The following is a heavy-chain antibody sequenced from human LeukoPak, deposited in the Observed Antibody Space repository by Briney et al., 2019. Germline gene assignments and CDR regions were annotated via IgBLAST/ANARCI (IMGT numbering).Heavy chain of an antibody. V-gene: IGHV4-39*07. Sequence: SETLSLTCTVSGGSISSSDYYWGWVRQPPGKGLEWIGNVYYSGTTYYNPSLIGRVTISVDTSRNRFSLKLSSVTAADTAVYYCARDRGYGYGFDYWGQGALVTVSS. D-gene: IGHD5-18*01. CDR1: GGSISSSDYY. CDR2: VYYSGTT. CDR3: ARDRGYGYGFDY. J-gene: IGHJ4*02.